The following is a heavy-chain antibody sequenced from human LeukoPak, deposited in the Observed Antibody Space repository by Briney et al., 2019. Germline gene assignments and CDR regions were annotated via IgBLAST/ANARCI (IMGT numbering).Heavy chain of an antibody. Sequence: PSETLSLTCTVSGGSISSYYWNWIRQPPGKGLEWIGYIYYSGSTNYNPSLKSRVTISVDTSKNQFSLKLSSVTAADTAVYYCARGSTGRGKPFDPWGQGTLVTVSS. CDR1: GGSISSYY. D-gene: IGHD3-10*01. V-gene: IGHV4-59*01. CDR2: IYYSGST. J-gene: IGHJ5*02. CDR3: ARGSTGRGKPFDP.